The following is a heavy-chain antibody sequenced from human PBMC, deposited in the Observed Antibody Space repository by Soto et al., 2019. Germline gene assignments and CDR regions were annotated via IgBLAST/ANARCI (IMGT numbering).Heavy chain of an antibody. Sequence: QVQLVESGGGVVQPGRSLRLSCAASGFTFSSYGMHWVRQAPGKGLEWVAVIWYDGSNKYYADSVKGRFTISRDNSKNTLYLQMNSLRAEVTAVYYCARDRAAAGTAPDYWGQGTLVTVSS. CDR3: ARDRAAAGTAPDY. V-gene: IGHV3-33*01. CDR1: GFTFSSYG. D-gene: IGHD6-13*01. CDR2: IWYDGSNK. J-gene: IGHJ4*02.